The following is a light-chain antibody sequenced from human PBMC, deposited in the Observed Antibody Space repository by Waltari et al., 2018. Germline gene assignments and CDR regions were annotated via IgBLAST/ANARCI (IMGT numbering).Light chain of an antibody. V-gene: IGKV3-20*01. CDR2: SAS. CDR3: QQFHTSPRT. Sequence: EIVLTQPPGTLSLSPGDRATPSCRASQSVSNNFLAWYQQRPGQTPRLLIYSASSRATGIPGRISGSGSGTDFTLTITRLEPEDAAVYYCQQFHTSPRTFGGGTKVEVK. J-gene: IGKJ4*01. CDR1: QSVSNNF.